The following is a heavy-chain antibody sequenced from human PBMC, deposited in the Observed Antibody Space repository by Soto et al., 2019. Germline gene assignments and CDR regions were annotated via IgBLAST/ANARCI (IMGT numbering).Heavy chain of an antibody. CDR3: ARLDRYYYYYGMDV. V-gene: IGHV3-9*01. CDR2: ISWNSGSI. CDR1: GFTFDDYA. Sequence: PGGSLRLSCAASGFTFDDYAMHWVRQAPGKGLEWVSGISWNSGSIGYADSVKGRFTISRDNAKNSLYLQMNSLRAEDTALYYCARLDRYYYYYGMDVWGQGTTVTVSS. J-gene: IGHJ6*02. D-gene: IGHD4-17*01.